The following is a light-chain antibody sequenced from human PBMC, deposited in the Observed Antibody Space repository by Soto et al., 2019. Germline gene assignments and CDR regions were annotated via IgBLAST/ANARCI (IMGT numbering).Light chain of an antibody. CDR3: QQLERYPST. Sequence: IELTQSPATLSVSPGDRVTISCRASQGINSFLAWYQQKPGKAPKLLIYAASTLQTGVPSRFSGSGSGTDFTLTISSLEPEDFAAYYCQQLERYPSTFGGGTKVEIK. CDR1: QGINSF. CDR2: AAS. V-gene: IGKV1-9*01. J-gene: IGKJ4*01.